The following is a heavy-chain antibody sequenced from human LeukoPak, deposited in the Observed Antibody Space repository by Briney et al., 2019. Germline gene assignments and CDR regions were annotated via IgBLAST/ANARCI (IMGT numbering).Heavy chain of an antibody. Sequence: SETLSLTCAVSGYSINSGYCWGWIRQPPGKGLEWIGGIDHSGNTHYNPSLKNRVTISADTSKNEFSLKLSSVTATDTAVYYCARVPHSVEGSMKAVFIHYFDYWGQGSLVTVSS. CDR2: IDHSGNT. D-gene: IGHD3-22*01. CDR1: GYSINSGYC. V-gene: IGHV4-38-2*01. J-gene: IGHJ4*02. CDR3: ARVPHSVEGSMKAVFIHYFDY.